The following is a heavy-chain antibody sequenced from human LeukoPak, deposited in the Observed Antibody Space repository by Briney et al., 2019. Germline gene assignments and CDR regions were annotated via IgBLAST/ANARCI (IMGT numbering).Heavy chain of an antibody. CDR3: ARAVYYDFWSGHGRYFDY. V-gene: IGHV4-59*01. CDR1: GGSISSYY. Sequence: SETLSLTCTVSGGSISSYYWSWIRQPPGKGLEWIGYIYYSGSTNYNPSLKSRVTISVATSKNQFSLKLSSVTAADTAVYYCARAVYYDFWSGHGRYFDYWGQGTLVTVSS. CDR2: IYYSGST. J-gene: IGHJ4*02. D-gene: IGHD3-3*01.